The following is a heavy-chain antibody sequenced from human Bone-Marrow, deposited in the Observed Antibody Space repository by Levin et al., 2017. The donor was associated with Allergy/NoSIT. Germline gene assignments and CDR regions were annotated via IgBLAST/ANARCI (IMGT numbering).Heavy chain of an antibody. Sequence: GESLKISCAASGFTFSSYAMSWVRQAPGKGLEWVSVITTRGGSAYGDSVKGRFTISRDNSKNTLYLQMSSLRAEDTAVYHCAKTSPYGTSWLGAFDIWGQGKMVPVSS. V-gene: IGHV3-23*01. CDR1: GFTFSSYA. J-gene: IGHJ3*02. CDR2: ITTRGGSA. D-gene: IGHD6-13*01. CDR3: AKTSPYGTSWLGAFDI.